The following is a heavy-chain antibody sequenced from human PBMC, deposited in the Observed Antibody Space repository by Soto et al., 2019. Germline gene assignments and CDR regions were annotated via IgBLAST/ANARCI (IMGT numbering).Heavy chain of an antibody. Sequence: SVKVSCKASGGTFSSYAISWVRQAPGQGLEWMGGIIPIFGTANYAQKFQGRVTITADESTSTAYMELSSLRSEDTAVYYCARSRNYCSGGCCYSSYFDFWGQGTLVTVTS. CDR2: IIPIFGTA. V-gene: IGHV1-69*13. CDR1: GGTFSSYA. CDR3: ARSRNYCSGGCCYSSYFDF. D-gene: IGHD2-15*01. J-gene: IGHJ4*02.